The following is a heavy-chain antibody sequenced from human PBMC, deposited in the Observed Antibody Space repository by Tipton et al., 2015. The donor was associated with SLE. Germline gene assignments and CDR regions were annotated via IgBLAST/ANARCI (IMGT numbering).Heavy chain of an antibody. CDR3: ARAYNHDNADYN. CDR1: GGSISIGTYY. Sequence: TLSLTCTVSGGSISIGTYYWSWIRQPAGKGLEWIGRIYPSGSANYNPSLQSRVTMLVDTSKNQFSLKLSSVTAADTAVYYCARAYNHDNADYNWGQGTLVIVSS. D-gene: IGHD4-17*01. V-gene: IGHV4-61*02. CDR2: IYPSGSA. J-gene: IGHJ4*02.